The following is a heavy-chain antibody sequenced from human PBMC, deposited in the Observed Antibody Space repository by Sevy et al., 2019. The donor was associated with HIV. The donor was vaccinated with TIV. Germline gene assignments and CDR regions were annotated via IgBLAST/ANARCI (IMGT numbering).Heavy chain of an antibody. CDR2: ISAYNGNT. J-gene: IGHJ6*03. Sequence: ASVKVSCKASGYTFTSYGISWVRQAPGQGLEWMGWISAYNGNTNYAQKLQGRVTMTTDISTSTAYMELRSLRSDDTAVYYCARLNYGDPYYYYYYMDVWGKGTTVTVSS. CDR1: GYTFTSYG. D-gene: IGHD4-17*01. CDR3: ARLNYGDPYYYYYYMDV. V-gene: IGHV1-18*04.